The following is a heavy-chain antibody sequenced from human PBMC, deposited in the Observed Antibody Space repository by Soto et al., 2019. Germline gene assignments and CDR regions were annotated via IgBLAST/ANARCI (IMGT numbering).Heavy chain of an antibody. CDR3: ATWHEREHAYDV. D-gene: IGHD1-1*01. Sequence: DVQLVESGGGLMQPGESLRLSCAASGLTVSGQKYVAWVRQAPGKGLEWVSALYDVDGSFYADSVKGRFTTSGDSSKTTVYLQMNGLRPDDTAVYYCATWHEREHAYDVWGQGTTVTVSS. CDR2: LYDVDGS. CDR1: GLTVSGQKY. J-gene: IGHJ3*01. V-gene: IGHV3-53*01.